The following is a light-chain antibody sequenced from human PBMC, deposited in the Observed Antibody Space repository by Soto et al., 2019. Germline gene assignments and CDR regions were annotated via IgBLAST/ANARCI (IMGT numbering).Light chain of an antibody. CDR3: QQYNNWPRT. Sequence: EIVMTQSPATLSVSPGERAALSCRASQSIRSNLAWYQQKPGQAPRLLIYGASTMPTGIPARVSGSGSGTEFTLTITSLQSEDFAVYYCQQYNNWPRTFGRGTKLEI. J-gene: IGKJ2*01. V-gene: IGKV3-15*01. CDR1: QSIRSN. CDR2: GAS.